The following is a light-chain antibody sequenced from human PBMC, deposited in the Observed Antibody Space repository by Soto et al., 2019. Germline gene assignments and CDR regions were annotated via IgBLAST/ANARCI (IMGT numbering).Light chain of an antibody. CDR3: SSYAGSNTYV. J-gene: IGLJ1*01. CDR2: EVS. CDR1: SSDVCGNNY. Sequence: QSALTQPPSASGSPGQSVTISCTGTSSDVCGNNYVSWYQHHPGKAHKLMIYEVSKRPSGVPDRFSASKSGNTASLTVSGLQAEDEADYYCSSYAGSNTYVFGSGTKLTVL. V-gene: IGLV2-8*01.